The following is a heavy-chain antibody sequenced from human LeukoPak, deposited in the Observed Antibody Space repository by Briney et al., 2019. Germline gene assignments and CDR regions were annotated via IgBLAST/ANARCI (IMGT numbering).Heavy chain of an antibody. Sequence: SETLSLTCAVSGGSINSYYWSWIRQPPGKGLEYIGYIYYSGSTNYNPSLKSRLAMSVDTSKNQFSLKLTSVTAADTAVYFCTRGLAAAYDYNWFDSWGQGTLVTVSS. D-gene: IGHD5-12*01. CDR1: GGSINSYY. J-gene: IGHJ5*01. CDR3: TRGLAAAYDYNWFDS. CDR2: IYYSGST. V-gene: IGHV4-59*12.